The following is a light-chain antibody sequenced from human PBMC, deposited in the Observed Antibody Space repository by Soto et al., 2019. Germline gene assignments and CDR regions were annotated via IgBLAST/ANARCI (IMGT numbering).Light chain of an antibody. CDR2: GRS. J-gene: IGKJ2*01. CDR1: QSVTGDK. Sequence: EIVLTQSPGPLSLSPGNSAALSCRASQSVTGDKVAWYQQRPGQAPRLLIYGRSTRATDIPARLRGSGSGTDYTLTINRLEPEDFALYYCQQYGNSPFTFGQGTKLEI. CDR3: QQYGNSPFT. V-gene: IGKV3-20*01.